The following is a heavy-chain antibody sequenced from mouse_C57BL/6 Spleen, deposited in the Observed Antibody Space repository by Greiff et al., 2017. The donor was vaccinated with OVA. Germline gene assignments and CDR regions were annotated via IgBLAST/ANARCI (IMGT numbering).Heavy chain of an antibody. CDR1: GYTFTSYW. CDR3: ARGDYSNWDN. V-gene: IGHV1-50*01. CDR2: IDPSDSYT. D-gene: IGHD2-5*01. Sequence: VQLQQPGAELVKPGASVKLSCKASGYTFTSYWMQWVKQRPGQGLEWIGEIDPSDSYTNYNQKFKGKATLTVDTSSSTAYMQLSSLTSEDSAVYYCARGDYSNWDNGGQGTTLTVSS. J-gene: IGHJ2*01.